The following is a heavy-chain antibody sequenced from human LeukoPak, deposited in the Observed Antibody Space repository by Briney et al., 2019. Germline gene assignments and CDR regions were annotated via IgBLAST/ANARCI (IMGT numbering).Heavy chain of an antibody. V-gene: IGHV3-21*01. CDR3: ARTLLRAPDY. J-gene: IGHJ4*02. CDR2: ISSSSSYI. D-gene: IGHD4-17*01. Sequence: PGGSLRLSCATSGFIFSHHGMNWVRQAPGKGLEWVSSISSSSSYIYYADSVKGRFAISRDNAKNSLYLQMNSLRAEDTAVYYCARTLLRAPDYWGQGTLVTVSS. CDR1: GFIFSHHG.